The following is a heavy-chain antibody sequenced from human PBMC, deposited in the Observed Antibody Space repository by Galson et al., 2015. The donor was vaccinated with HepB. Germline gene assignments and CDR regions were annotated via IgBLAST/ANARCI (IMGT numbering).Heavy chain of an antibody. V-gene: IGHV3-11*01. J-gene: IGHJ4*02. CDR2: ISSSGSTI. D-gene: IGHD5-24*01. Sequence: SLRLSCAASAFTFSVYNMSWIRQAPGKGLEWVSYISSSGSTIYYAASVKGRFTISRDNAKNSLYLQMNSQRAEDTAVYYCARRRLQDDYWGQGTLVTVSS. CDR1: AFTFSVYN. CDR3: ARRRLQDDY.